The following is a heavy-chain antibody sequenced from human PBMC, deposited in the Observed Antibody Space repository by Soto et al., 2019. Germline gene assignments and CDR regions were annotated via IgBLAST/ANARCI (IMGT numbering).Heavy chain of an antibody. D-gene: IGHD2-15*01. CDR3: VRGGGGGLLDP. V-gene: IGHV3-11*06. CDR1: GFTLGVLY. CDR2: ISPVSGYP. J-gene: IGHJ5*02. Sequence: PGGSLRPSCAGAGFTLGVLYMSWIRQAPGKGLEWRSYISPVSGYPAYAGSVEGRFTIYRDNANRSLYLQMVSLTAADTAIYYCVRGGGGGLLDPWGQGTMVTVSS.